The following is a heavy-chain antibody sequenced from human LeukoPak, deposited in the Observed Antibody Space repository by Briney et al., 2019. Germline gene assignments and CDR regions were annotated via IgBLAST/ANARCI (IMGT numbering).Heavy chain of an antibody. V-gene: IGHV4-59*08. J-gene: IGHJ4*02. CDR1: GGSISTYY. Sequence: PSETLSLTCTVSGGSISTYYWSWIRQPPGKGLEWIGYIYYSGSTKYNPSLKSRVTISIDTSKNQFSLKLSSVTAAETAVYYCARLSTVTTFDYWGQGTMVTVSS. D-gene: IGHD4-17*01. CDR3: ARLSTVTTFDY. CDR2: IYYSGST.